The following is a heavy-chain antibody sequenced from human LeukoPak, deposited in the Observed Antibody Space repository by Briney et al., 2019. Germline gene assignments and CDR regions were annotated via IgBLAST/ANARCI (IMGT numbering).Heavy chain of an antibody. V-gene: IGHV3-30*02. D-gene: IGHD3-10*01. CDR2: IRYDGSNK. J-gene: IGHJ6*03. CDR1: GFTFSSYG. Sequence: QVQLVESGGGVVQPGRSLRLSCAASGFTFSSYGMHWVRQAPGTGLAWVAFIRYDGSNKYYADSVKGRFTISRDNSKNTLYLQMNSLRAEDTAVYYCAKESYGSGSPLYYMDVWGKGTTVTISS. CDR3: AKESYGSGSPLYYMDV.